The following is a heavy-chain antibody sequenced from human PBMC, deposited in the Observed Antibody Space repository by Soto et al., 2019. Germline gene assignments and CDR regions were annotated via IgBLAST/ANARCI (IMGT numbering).Heavy chain of an antibody. V-gene: IGHV1-18*01. Sequence: ASVKVSCKASGGTFSNYAISLVRQAPGQGLEWMGWIRAYNGNTNYAQKLQGRVTMTTDTSTSTAYMELRSLRSDDTAVYYCARDLPTMDVWGQGTTVTVSS. CDR3: ARDLPTMDV. CDR2: IRAYNGNT. J-gene: IGHJ6*02. CDR1: GGTFSNYA.